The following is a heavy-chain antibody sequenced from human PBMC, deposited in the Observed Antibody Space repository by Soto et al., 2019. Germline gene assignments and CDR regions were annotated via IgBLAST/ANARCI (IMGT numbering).Heavy chain of an antibody. J-gene: IGHJ1*01. Sequence: GASVKVSCKASGYTFTTYAIHWVRQAPGQRLEWMGWINAGNGNTKYAQKLQGRVTMTTDTSTSTAYMELRSLRSDDTAVYYCASGLAYCGGDCYPEYFQHWGQGTLVTVSS. CDR2: INAGNGNT. CDR3: ASGLAYCGGDCYPEYFQH. CDR1: GYTFTTYA. V-gene: IGHV1-3*01. D-gene: IGHD2-21*02.